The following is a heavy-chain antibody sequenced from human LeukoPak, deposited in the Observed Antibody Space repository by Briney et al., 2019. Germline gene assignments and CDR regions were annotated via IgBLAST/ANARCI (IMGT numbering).Heavy chain of an antibody. J-gene: IGHJ4*02. CDR2: IYYSGNT. D-gene: IGHD3-22*01. V-gene: IGHV4-39*07. CDR1: GGSISSSAYY. Sequence: SETLSLTCSVSGGSISSSAYYWGWIRQPPGQGLEWIGSIYYSGNTYYNPSLKSPVTISIDTSKNQFSLRLISVTAADTAVYYCARADYYDSSGYYYRYFDYWGQGTLVTVSS. CDR3: ARADYYDSSGYYYRYFDY.